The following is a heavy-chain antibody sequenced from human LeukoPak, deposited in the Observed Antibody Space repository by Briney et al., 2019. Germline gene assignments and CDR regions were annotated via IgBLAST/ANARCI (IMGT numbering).Heavy chain of an antibody. Sequence: KTSETLSLTCTVSGGSISSGGYYWSWIRQHPGKGLEWIGYIYYSGSTYYNPSLKSRVTISVDTSKNQFSLKLSSVTAADTAVYYCARVAASRYYGSGRVQNYYYYGMDVWGQGTTVTVSS. CDR1: GGSISSGGYY. D-gene: IGHD3-10*01. CDR3: ARVAASRYYGSGRVQNYYYYGMDV. J-gene: IGHJ6*02. V-gene: IGHV4-31*03. CDR2: IYYSGST.